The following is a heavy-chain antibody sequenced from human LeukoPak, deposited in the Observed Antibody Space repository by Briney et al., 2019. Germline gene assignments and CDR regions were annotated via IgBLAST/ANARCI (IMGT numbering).Heavy chain of an antibody. V-gene: IGHV1-2*02. CDR3: ARDYGSGTYWWFDP. Sequence: ASVKVSCKASGYTFTGYYMHWVRQAPGQGLEWMGWINPNSGGTNYAQKFQGRVTMTRDTSISTAYMELSRLRSDDTAVYYCARDYGSGTYWWFDPWSQGTLVTVSS. J-gene: IGHJ5*02. CDR2: INPNSGGT. CDR1: GYTFTGYY. D-gene: IGHD3-10*01.